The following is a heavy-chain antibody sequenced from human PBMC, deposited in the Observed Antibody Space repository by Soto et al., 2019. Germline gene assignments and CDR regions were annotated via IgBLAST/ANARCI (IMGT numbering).Heavy chain of an antibody. D-gene: IGHD2-15*01. V-gene: IGHV1-8*01. CDR1: GYTFTSYD. CDR2: MNPNSGNT. CDR3: ARGRHCSGGSCYGVVIFDP. J-gene: IGHJ5*02. Sequence: GASVKVSCKASGYTFTSYDINWVRQATGQGLEWMGWMNPNSGNTGYAQKFQGRVTMTRNTSISTAYMELSSMRSEDTAVYYCARGRHCSGGSCYGVVIFDPWGKGPLVTVSS.